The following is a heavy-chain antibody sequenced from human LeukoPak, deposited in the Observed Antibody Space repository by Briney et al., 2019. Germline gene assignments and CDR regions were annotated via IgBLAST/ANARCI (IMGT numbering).Heavy chain of an antibody. CDR3: ARNAGLLADIVVVPAATAGEGFDP. V-gene: IGHV4-34*01. CDR1: GGSFSGYY. D-gene: IGHD2-2*01. CDR2: INHSGST. J-gene: IGHJ5*02. Sequence: SETLSLTCAVYGGSFSGYYWSWIRQPPGKGLEWIGEINHSGSTNYNPSLKSRVTISVDTSKNQFSLKLSSVTAADTAVYYCARNAGLLADIVVVPAATAGEGFDPWGQGTLVAVSS.